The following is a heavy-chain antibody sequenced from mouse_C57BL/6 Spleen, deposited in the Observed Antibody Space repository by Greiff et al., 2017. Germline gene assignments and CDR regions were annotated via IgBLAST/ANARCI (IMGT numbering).Heavy chain of an antibody. CDR3: ARRGGDDYLDY. CDR1: GYTFTSYW. CDR2: IHPNSGST. V-gene: IGHV1-64*01. D-gene: IGHD2-4*01. J-gene: IGHJ2*01. Sequence: QVQLQQPGAELVKPGASVKLSCKASGYTFTSYWMHWVKQRPGQGLEWIGMIHPNSGSTNYNEKFKSKATLTVDKSSSTAYMQLSSLTSEDSAVYYCARRGGDDYLDYWGQGTTLTVSS.